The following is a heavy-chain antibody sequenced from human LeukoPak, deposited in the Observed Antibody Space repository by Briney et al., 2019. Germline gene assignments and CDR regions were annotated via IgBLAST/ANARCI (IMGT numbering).Heavy chain of an antibody. CDR1: GFTFSSYS. Sequence: GGSLRLSCAASGFTFSSYSMNWVRQAPGKGLEWVSSLSSSSSYIDYADSVKGRFTISRDNAKNSLYLQMNSLRAEDTAVYYCARGSVDTAMVAFDYWGQGTLVTVSS. CDR2: LSSSSSYI. V-gene: IGHV3-21*01. J-gene: IGHJ4*02. CDR3: ARGSVDTAMVAFDY. D-gene: IGHD5-18*01.